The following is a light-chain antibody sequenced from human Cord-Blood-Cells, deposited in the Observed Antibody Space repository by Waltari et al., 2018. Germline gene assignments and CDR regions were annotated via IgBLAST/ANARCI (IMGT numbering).Light chain of an antibody. V-gene: IGLV1-47*01. CDR2: RNN. CDR1: SSHIGSNY. J-gene: IGLJ1*01. Sequence: QSVLTQPPSASGTPGQRVTISCSGSSSHIGSNYVSWYQQLPGTAPKPLIYRNNQRPSGVPDRFSGSKSGTSASLAISGLRSEDEADYYCAAWDDSLSGYVFGTGTKVTVL. CDR3: AAWDDSLSGYV.